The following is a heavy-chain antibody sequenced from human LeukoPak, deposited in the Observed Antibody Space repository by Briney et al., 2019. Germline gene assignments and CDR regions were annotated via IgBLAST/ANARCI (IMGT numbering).Heavy chain of an antibody. CDR1: GYSFTGYY. CDR3: ARVLFYSSGNKSNRVDY. V-gene: IGHV1-2*02. D-gene: IGHD6-19*01. Sequence: ASVKVSCKASGYSFTGYYMHWVRQAPGQGLEWMGWINPNSGGTKYAQKFKGRVTMTRDTSISTAYMELSRLRSDDTAVYYCARVLFYSSGNKSNRVDYWGQGTLVTVSS. J-gene: IGHJ4*02. CDR2: INPNSGGT.